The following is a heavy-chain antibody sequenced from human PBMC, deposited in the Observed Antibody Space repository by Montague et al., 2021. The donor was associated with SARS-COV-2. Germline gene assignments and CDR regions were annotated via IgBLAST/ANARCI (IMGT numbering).Heavy chain of an antibody. V-gene: IGHV6-1*01. CDR2: TSYRSKWIN. CDR1: GDSVSSVRAA. J-gene: IGHJ3*02. Sequence: CAISGDSVSSVRAAWNWIRQTPSRSLEWLGRTSYRSKWINAYAVSLESRMSITPDTSTNQFSLHLSFVTPDDTAVYYCARESVHAFDIWGQGTPVIVSS. CDR3: ARESVHAFDI.